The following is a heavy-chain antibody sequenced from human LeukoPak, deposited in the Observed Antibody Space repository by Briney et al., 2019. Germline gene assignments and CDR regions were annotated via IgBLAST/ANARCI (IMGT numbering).Heavy chain of an antibody. J-gene: IGHJ4*02. D-gene: IGHD6-19*01. V-gene: IGHV3-23*01. CDR3: ARGWYNFDY. Sequence: GRSLRPPCAASGFTSTSCAMSCVRQAPGKGLEWVSGINKSGDRRFYADSVKGRFTISRDNSKNTLYLQMNSLRAEDTAVYYCARGWYNFDYWGQGTRVTVSS. CDR2: INKSGDRR. CDR1: GFTSTSCA.